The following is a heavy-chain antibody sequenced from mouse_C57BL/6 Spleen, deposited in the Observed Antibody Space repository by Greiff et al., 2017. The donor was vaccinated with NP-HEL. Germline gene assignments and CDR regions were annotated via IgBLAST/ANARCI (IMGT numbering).Heavy chain of an antibody. V-gene: IGHV1-69*01. D-gene: IGHD3-2*02. Sequence: QVQLQQPGAELVMPGASVKLSCKASGYTFTSYWMHWVKQRPGQGLEWIGEIDPSDSYTSYNQKFKGKSTLTVDKSSSTAYMQLSSLTSEDSAVYYCARKDSSGYWFGCRGKGPLVTVS. CDR2: IDPSDSYT. CDR3: ARKDSSGYWFGC. CDR1: GYTFTSYW. J-gene: IGHJ3*01.